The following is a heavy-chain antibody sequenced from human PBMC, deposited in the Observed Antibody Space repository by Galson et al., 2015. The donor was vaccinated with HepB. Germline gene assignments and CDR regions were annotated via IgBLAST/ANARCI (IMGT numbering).Heavy chain of an antibody. CDR2: INPNSGGT. CDR1: GSTFTGYY. Sequence: SVKVSCKASGSTFTGYYMHWVRQAPGQGLEWMGWINPNSGGTNYAQKFQGRVTMTRDTSISTAYMELSRLRSDDTAVYYCARVLDDFWSGYYTYYYYGMDVWGQGTTVTVSS. D-gene: IGHD3-3*01. V-gene: IGHV1-2*02. J-gene: IGHJ6*02. CDR3: ARVLDDFWSGYYTYYYYGMDV.